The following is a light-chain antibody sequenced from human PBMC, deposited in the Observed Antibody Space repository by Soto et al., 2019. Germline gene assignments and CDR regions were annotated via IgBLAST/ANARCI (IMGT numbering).Light chain of an antibody. CDR3: MKGTHWPPT. V-gene: IGKV2-30*01. CDR1: QSLVYSDGNAY. Sequence: DVVMTQSPLSLPVTLGQPASISCRSSQSLVYSDGNAYLNWFQQRPGQSPRRLIYRASNRDSGVPDRFSGSGSGTDFPLKISRVEAEDVGIYYCMKGTHWPPTFGQGTKVEVK. J-gene: IGKJ1*01. CDR2: RAS.